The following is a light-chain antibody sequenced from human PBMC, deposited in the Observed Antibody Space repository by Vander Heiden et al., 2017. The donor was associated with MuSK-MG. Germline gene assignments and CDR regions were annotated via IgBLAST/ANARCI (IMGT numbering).Light chain of an antibody. CDR3: QQTYRSPPLFT. CDR2: AAS. J-gene: IGKJ3*01. CDR1: QSIRSY. V-gene: IGKV1-39*01. Sequence: DIQMTQSPSSLSASVGDRVTITCRASQSIRSYLNWYQQKPGKAPNLLISAASTLQRGVKSRFSGSGDGTDVTLTIISRQPEDFEAYYCQQTYRSPPLFTFGHGTKVEIK.